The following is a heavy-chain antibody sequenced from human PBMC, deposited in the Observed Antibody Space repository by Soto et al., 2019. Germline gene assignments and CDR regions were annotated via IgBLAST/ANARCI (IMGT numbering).Heavy chain of an antibody. Sequence: LRLSCAASGFTFDDYAMHWVRQAPGKGLEWVSGISWNSGSIGYADSVKGRFTISRDNAKNSLYLQMNSLRAEDTALYYCAKDRQPNYDGSVNYFDYWGPGTLVTVSS. CDR2: ISWNSGSI. J-gene: IGHJ4*02. CDR3: AKDRQPNYDGSVNYFDY. D-gene: IGHD3-10*01. CDR1: GFTFDDYA. V-gene: IGHV3-9*01.